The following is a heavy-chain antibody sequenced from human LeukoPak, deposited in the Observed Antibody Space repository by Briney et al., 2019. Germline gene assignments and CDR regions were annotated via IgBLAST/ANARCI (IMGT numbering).Heavy chain of an antibody. V-gene: IGHV4-59*12. CDR3: AREGYYYDSSGFD. CDR2: IYYSGST. CDR1: GGSISSYY. Sequence: SETLSLTCTVSGGSISSYYWSWIRQPPGKGLEWIGYIYYSGSTNYNPSLKSRVTISVDTSKNQFSLKLSSVTAADTAVYYCAREGYYYDSSGFDWGQGTLVTVSS. J-gene: IGHJ4*02. D-gene: IGHD3-22*01.